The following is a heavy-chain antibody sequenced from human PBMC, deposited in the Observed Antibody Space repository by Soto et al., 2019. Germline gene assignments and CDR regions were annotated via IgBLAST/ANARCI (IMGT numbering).Heavy chain of an antibody. J-gene: IGHJ4*02. D-gene: IGHD4-17*01. V-gene: IGHV3-33*01. CDR2: IWYDGSNK. CDR1: GFTFSSYG. CDR3: ARDLGYGDYVGYFDY. Sequence: QVQLVESGGGVVQPGRSLRLSCAASGFTFSSYGMHWDRQAPGKGLEWVAVIWYDGSNKYYADSVKGRFTISRDNSKNTLYLQMNSLRAEDTAVYYCARDLGYGDYVGYFDYWGQGTLVTVSS.